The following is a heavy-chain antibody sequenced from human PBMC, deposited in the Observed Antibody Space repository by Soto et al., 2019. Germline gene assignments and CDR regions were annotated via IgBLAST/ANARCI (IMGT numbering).Heavy chain of an antibody. V-gene: IGHV1-69*06. CDR2: IIPIYDSP. CDR1: GGTFDSNA. D-gene: IGHD6-19*01. J-gene: IGHJ4*02. Sequence: QVQLVQSGAEVKKPGSSVKVSCKASGGTFDSNAISWVRQAPGQGLEWMGGIIPIYDSPNYAQNFQGRVTVIADKATSTAYLELSRLKFADSAIYYCAVAVTGSRSPLAHWGQGTRVIVSS. CDR3: AVAVTGSRSPLAH.